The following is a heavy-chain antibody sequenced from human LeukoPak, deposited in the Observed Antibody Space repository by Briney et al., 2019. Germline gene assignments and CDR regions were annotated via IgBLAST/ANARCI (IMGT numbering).Heavy chain of an antibody. D-gene: IGHD3-10*01. J-gene: IGHJ4*02. CDR2: ITNRDTA. CDR1: AVTFKNYA. CDR3: AKGFFGSGTYYNPYFDY. V-gene: IGHV3-23*01. Sequence: PGGSLRLSCVASAVTFKNYATNWVRQAPGKGLEWVSGITNRDTAHYGDSVKARFTISRGNSKNTLYLQVNTLSAEDTAVYYCAKGFFGSGTYYNPYFDYWGQGTLVTASS.